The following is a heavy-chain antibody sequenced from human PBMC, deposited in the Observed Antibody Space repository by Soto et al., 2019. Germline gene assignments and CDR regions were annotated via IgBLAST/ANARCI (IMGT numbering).Heavy chain of an antibody. V-gene: IGHV4-31*03. CDR3: ARAPQTTVTTFFDY. D-gene: IGHD4-17*01. CDR2: IYYSGST. Sequence: PSETLSLTCTVSGGSISSGGYYWSWIRQHPGKGLEWIGYIYYSGSTYYNPSLKSRVTISVDTSKNQFSLQLNSVTPEDTAVYYCARAPQTTVTTFFDYWGQGTLVTVSS. CDR1: GGSISSGGYY. J-gene: IGHJ4*02.